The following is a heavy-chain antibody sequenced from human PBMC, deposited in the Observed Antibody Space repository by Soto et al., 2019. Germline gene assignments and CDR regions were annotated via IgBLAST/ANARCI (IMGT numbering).Heavy chain of an antibody. D-gene: IGHD3-10*01. CDR2: IIPIFETT. CDR1: GGTFTSFP. V-gene: IGHV1-69*01. CDR3: ARESGDYGRPYFDY. J-gene: IGHJ4*02. Sequence: VQLVQSGAEVKKPGSSVKVSCKASGGTFTSFPFSWVRQAPGQGLGWMGGIIPIFETTNYAQKFRGRLTITADESTTTAYMELTSLTSEDTAVYFCARESGDYGRPYFDYWGQGTLVTVSS.